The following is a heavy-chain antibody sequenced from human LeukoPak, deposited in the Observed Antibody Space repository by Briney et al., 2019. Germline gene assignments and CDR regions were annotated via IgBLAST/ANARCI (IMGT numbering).Heavy chain of an antibody. CDR2: ISGNGGST. CDR1: GFTFSSYA. V-gene: IGHV3-23*01. CDR3: AKDGYCTNGVCPKGPYFDY. D-gene: IGHD2-8*01. J-gene: IGHJ4*02. Sequence: GGSLRLSCAASGFTFSSYAMSWVRQAPGKGLEWVAAISGNGGSTYYADSVKGRFTISRDNSKNTLYLQMNSLRAEDTAVYYCAKDGYCTNGVCPKGPYFDYWGQGTLVTVSS.